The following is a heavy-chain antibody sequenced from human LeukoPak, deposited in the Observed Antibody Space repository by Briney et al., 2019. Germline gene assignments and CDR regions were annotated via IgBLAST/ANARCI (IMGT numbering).Heavy chain of an antibody. CDR3: AREGVYSGYDVSLN. J-gene: IGHJ4*02. Sequence: ASVKVSCKASGYAFNGYYIHWVRQAPGQGLEWMGWINPNSGGTNYAQKFQGRVTMTRDTSISTAYMELSRLRSDDTAVYYCAREGVYSGYDVSLNWGQGTLVIVSS. D-gene: IGHD5-12*01. CDR2: INPNSGGT. CDR1: GYAFNGYY. V-gene: IGHV1-2*02.